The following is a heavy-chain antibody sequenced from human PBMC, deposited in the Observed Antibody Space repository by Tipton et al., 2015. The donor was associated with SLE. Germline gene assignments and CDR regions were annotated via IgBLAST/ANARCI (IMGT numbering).Heavy chain of an antibody. V-gene: IGHV4-38-2*02. D-gene: IGHD5-18*01. CDR1: LYSISSGFY. CDR2: IYHTGNT. Sequence: GLVKPSETLSLSCTVSLYSISSGFYWDWIRQPPGKGLEWIATIYHTGNTYYNPSLRSRVTVSVDTSKNQFSLRLSSVTAADTAVYYCARVDTAMVFPFGGYYLDYWGQGILVTVSS. J-gene: IGHJ4*02. CDR3: ARVDTAMVFPFGGYYLDY.